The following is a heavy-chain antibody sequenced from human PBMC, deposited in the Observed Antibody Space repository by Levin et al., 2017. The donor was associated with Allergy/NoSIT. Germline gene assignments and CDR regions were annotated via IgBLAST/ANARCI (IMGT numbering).Heavy chain of an antibody. Sequence: GESLKISCAASGFTFSSYWMSWVRQAPGKGLEWVANIKQDGSEKYYVDSVKGRFTISRDNAKNSLYLQMNSLRAEDTAVYYCARDRSYDDWYFDLWGRGTLVTVSS. J-gene: IGHJ2*01. CDR2: IKQDGSEK. CDR3: ARDRSYDDWYFDL. D-gene: IGHD1-26*01. V-gene: IGHV3-7*04. CDR1: GFTFSSYW.